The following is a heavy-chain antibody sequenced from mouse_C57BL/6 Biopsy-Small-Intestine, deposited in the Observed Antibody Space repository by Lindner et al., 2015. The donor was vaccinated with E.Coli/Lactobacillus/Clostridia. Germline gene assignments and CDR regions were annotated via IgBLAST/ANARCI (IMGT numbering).Heavy chain of an antibody. CDR2: IDPANGNT. CDR1: GFNIKDDY. Sequence: VQLQESGAELVRPGASVKLSCTASGFNIKDDYMHWVKQRPEQGLEWMGRIDPANGNTKYAPKFQDKATITADTSSNTAYLQLSSLTSEDTAVYYCARSDYAMDYWGQGTSVTVSS. V-gene: IGHV14-3*01. CDR3: ARSDYAMDY. J-gene: IGHJ4*01.